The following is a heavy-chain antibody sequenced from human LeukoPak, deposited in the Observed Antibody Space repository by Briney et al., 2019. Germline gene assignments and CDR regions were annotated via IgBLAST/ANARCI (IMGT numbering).Heavy chain of an antibody. CDR1: GHTFDDDY. CDR2: VDPKVGET. D-gene: IGHD3-3*01. J-gene: IGHJ4*02. V-gene: IGHV1-69-2*01. CDR3: TTTNVGNSPRDY. Sequence: ASVKVSCKASGHTFDDDYMHWVQQAPGKGPEWMGFVDPKVGETVYAEKFQDRVTLSADTSIDTAYMELSSLTSEDTAMYYCTTTNVGNSPRDYWGQGTLVTVSS.